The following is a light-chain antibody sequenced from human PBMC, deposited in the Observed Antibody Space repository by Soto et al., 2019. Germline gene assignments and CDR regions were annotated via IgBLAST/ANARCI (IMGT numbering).Light chain of an antibody. CDR2: DAS. V-gene: IGKV1-17*01. J-gene: IGKJ1*01. CDR3: QQYNSYST. Sequence: DIQMTQSPSSLSASVGDRVTITCRASQGIRNDLGWYQQKPGKAPKLLIYDASGLESGVPSRFSGSGSGTEFTLTISSLQPDDFATYYCQQYNSYSTFGQGTKVDIK. CDR1: QGIRND.